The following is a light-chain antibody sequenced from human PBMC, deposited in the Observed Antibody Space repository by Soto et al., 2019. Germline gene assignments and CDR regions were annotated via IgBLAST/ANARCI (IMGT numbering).Light chain of an antibody. CDR1: SSNIGAGYD. CDR2: GNS. CDR3: QSYDSSLSRSGV. Sequence: QSVLTQPPSVSGAPGQRVTISCTGSSSNIGAGYDVHWYQQLPGTAPKLLIYGNSNRPSGVPDRFSGSKSGTSASLAITGLQDEDEADYYCQSYDSSLSRSGVFGTGNRSPS. J-gene: IGLJ1*01. V-gene: IGLV1-40*01.